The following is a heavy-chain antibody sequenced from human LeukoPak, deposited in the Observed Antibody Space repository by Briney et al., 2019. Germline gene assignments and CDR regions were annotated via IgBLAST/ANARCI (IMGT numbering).Heavy chain of an antibody. CDR2: ISYDGSKK. CDR3: AKGGAVVPAAVFDY. Sequence: PGRSLRLSCAASGFTFSSYGMHWVRQAPGKGLEWVAVISYDGSKKYYADSGKGRFTISRDNSKNTLYLKMNSLRAEDTAVYYCAKGGAVVPAAVFDYWGQGTLVTVSS. V-gene: IGHV3-30*18. J-gene: IGHJ4*02. CDR1: GFTFSSYG. D-gene: IGHD2-2*01.